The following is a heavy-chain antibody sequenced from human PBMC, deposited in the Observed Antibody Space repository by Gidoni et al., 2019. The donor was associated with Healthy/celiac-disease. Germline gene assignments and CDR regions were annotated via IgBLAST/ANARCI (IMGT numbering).Heavy chain of an antibody. Sequence: EVQLVESGGGLVKPGGSLRLSCAASGFTFSGYSMNWVRQAPGKGLEWVSSISSSSSYIYYAASVKGRFTISRDNAKNSLYLQMNSLRAEDTAVYYCARDGGWGSSGSDYWGQGTLVTVSS. CDR2: ISSSSSYI. CDR1: GFTFSGYS. D-gene: IGHD6-19*01. CDR3: ARDGGWGSSGSDY. V-gene: IGHV3-21*01. J-gene: IGHJ4*02.